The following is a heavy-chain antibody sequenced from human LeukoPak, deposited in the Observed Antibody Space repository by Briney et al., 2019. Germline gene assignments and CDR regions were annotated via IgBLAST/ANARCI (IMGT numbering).Heavy chain of an antibody. Sequence: PGGSLRLSCAASGFNFNTYTMNWVRQAPGKGLEWVSYISSSSSTIYYADSVKGRFTISRDNAENSLSLQMNSLRAEDTAVYYCARAGDFSFKDWGQGTLVTVSS. V-gene: IGHV3-48*01. D-gene: IGHD3-3*01. CDR3: ARAGDFSFKD. CDR2: ISSSSSTI. CDR1: GFNFNTYT. J-gene: IGHJ4*02.